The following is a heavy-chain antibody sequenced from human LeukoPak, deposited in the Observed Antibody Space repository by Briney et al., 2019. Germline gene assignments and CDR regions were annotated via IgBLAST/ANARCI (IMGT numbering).Heavy chain of an antibody. CDR1: GFTFSSYA. CDR2: ISGSGGST. CDR3: AKWYNYDSSGYYGGRRDVILDAFDI. Sequence: GGSLRLSCAASGFTFSSYAMSWVRQAPGKGLEWVSAISGSGGSTYYADSVKGRFTISRDNSKNTLYLQMNSLRAEDTAVYYCAKWYNYDSSGYYGGRRDVILDAFDIWGQGTMVTVSS. D-gene: IGHD3-22*01. J-gene: IGHJ3*02. V-gene: IGHV3-23*01.